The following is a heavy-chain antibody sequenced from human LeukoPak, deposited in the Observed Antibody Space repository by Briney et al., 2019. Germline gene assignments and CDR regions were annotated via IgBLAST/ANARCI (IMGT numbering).Heavy chain of an antibody. Sequence: GGSLRLSCAASGFTFKTHAMSWVRQAPGKGLEWVSRIDDSGVIRSYADSVKGRFTISRDNSKMTLTLQMNSLRAEDTAVYYCARGGGYYAIDYWGQGTLVTVSS. V-gene: IGHV3-23*01. CDR3: ARGGGYYAIDY. CDR2: IDDSGVIR. CDR1: GFTFKTHA. D-gene: IGHD1-26*01. J-gene: IGHJ4*02.